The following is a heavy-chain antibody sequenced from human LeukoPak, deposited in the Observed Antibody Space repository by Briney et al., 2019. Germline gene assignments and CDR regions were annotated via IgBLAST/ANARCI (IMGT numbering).Heavy chain of an antibody. CDR1: GFTFTTYW. D-gene: IGHD5-24*01. CDR2: ISYDGSNK. V-gene: IGHV3-30*03. Sequence: GGSLRLSCAASGFTFTTYWMSWVRQAPGKGLEWVAVISYDGSNKYYADSVKGRFTISRDNAQNSLYLQMNSLRAEDTAVYYCVRDFKMAFDAFDMWGQGTMVTVSS. J-gene: IGHJ3*02. CDR3: VRDFKMAFDAFDM.